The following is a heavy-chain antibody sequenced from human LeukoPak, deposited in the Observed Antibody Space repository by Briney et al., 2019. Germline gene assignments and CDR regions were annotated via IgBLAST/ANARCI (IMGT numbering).Heavy chain of an antibody. Sequence: GGSLRLSCAASGFTFDDYAMHWVRQAPGKGLEWISYIDGSSATIYYADSVKGRFTTSRDNTKNSVYLHMNSLRAEDTAMYYCATYGRDGYKGFYWGQGTLVTVSS. D-gene: IGHD5-24*01. J-gene: IGHJ4*02. V-gene: IGHV3-48*04. CDR2: IDGSSATI. CDR1: GFTFDDYA. CDR3: ATYGRDGYKGFY.